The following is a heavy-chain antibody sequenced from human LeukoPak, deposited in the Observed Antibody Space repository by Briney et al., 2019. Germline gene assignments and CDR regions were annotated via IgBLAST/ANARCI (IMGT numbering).Heavy chain of an antibody. Sequence: SGGSLRLSCAASGFTFSSYWMSWARQAPGKGLEWVANIKQDGSEKYYVDSVKGRFTISRDNAKNSLYLQMNSLRAEDTAVYYCARGGYYDILTGYYRPFDYWGQGTLVTVSS. D-gene: IGHD3-9*01. CDR2: IKQDGSEK. CDR1: GFTFSSYW. V-gene: IGHV3-7*01. J-gene: IGHJ4*02. CDR3: ARGGYYDILTGYYRPFDY.